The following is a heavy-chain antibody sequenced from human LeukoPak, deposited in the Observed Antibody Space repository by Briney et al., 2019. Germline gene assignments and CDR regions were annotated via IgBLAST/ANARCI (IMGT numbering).Heavy chain of an antibody. CDR2: IWANGRDG. D-gene: IGHD1-20*01. CDR1: GLTFSSYA. J-gene: IGHJ4*02. CDR3: ARDRNNYYFDF. Sequence: GGSLRLSCAASGLTFSSYAMTWVRQAPGKGLQWVTFIWANGRDGDYAESVKGRFTVSRDNSNNVLYLHMNSVRAEDTAVYSCARDRNNYYFDFCGQGTQVTVSS. V-gene: IGHV3-33*08.